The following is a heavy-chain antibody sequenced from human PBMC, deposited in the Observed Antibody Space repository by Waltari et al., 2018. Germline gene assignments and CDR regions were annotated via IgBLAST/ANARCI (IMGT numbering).Heavy chain of an antibody. CDR1: GGTFSSYA. J-gene: IGHJ5*02. CDR2: IIPILGIA. CDR3: ARQGTAMGGLNWFDP. Sequence: QVQLVQSGAEVQKPGSSVKVSCKASGGTFSSYAIRCVRQAPGQGLEWRGRIIPILGIANYAQKFQGRVTITADKSTSTAYMELSSLRSEDTAVYYCARQGTAMGGLNWFDPWGQGTLVTVSS. D-gene: IGHD5-18*01. V-gene: IGHV1-69*04.